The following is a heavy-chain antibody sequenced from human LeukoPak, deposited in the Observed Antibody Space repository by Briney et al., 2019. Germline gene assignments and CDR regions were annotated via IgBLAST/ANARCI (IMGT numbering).Heavy chain of an antibody. D-gene: IGHD3-22*01. V-gene: IGHV6-1*01. CDR2: TYYRSKWYN. CDR1: GDSVSSNSAA. CDR3: ARGSGGYYSTGDYYYMDV. Sequence: SQTLSLTCAISGDSVSSNSAAWNWIRQSPSRGLEWLGRTYYRSKWYNDYAVSVKSRITINPDTSKNQFSLQLNSVTPEDTAVYYCARGSGGYYSTGDYYYMDVWGKGTTVTVSS. J-gene: IGHJ6*03.